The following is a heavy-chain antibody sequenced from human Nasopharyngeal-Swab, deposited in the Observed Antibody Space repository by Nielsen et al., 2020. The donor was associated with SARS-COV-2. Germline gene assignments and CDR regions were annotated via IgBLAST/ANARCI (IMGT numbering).Heavy chain of an antibody. CDR3: ARNGEVGSSWPNFDY. Sequence: GESLKISCAASGFTFSSYSMNWVRQAPGKGLEWVSSISSSSSYIYYADSVKGRFTISRDNSKNTLYLQMNSLRAEDAAVYYCARNGEVGSSWPNFDYWGQGTLVTVSS. D-gene: IGHD6-13*01. CDR1: GFTFSSYS. V-gene: IGHV3-21*01. CDR2: ISSSSSYI. J-gene: IGHJ4*02.